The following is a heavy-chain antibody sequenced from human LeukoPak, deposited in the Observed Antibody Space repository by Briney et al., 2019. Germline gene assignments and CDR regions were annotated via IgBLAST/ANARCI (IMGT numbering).Heavy chain of an antibody. D-gene: IGHD6-13*01. CDR2: INHNGST. V-gene: IGHV4-34*01. J-gene: IGHJ4*02. Sequence: SETLSLTCAAYGGSFSGYYWSWIRQPPGKGLEWIVEINHNGSTNYNPSLKSRVTISVDTSKNQFSLKLSSVTAADTAVYYCARGRGIAAAGYNDYWGQGTLVTVSS. CDR3: ARGRGIAAAGYNDY. CDR1: GGSFSGYY.